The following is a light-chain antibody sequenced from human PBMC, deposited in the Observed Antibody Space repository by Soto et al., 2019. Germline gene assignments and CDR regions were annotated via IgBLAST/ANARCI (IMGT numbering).Light chain of an antibody. CDR2: RTS. Sequence: EIVLTQSPGTLSLSPGERATLSCRASQSVSSSYLAWYQQKPGQAHRLLIYRTSNRATGIPDRFSGSGSGTDFTLTISRLEPEDFAVYWCQQYDSSPRPFGQGTKVEIK. J-gene: IGKJ1*01. CDR3: QQYDSSPRP. V-gene: IGKV3-20*01. CDR1: QSVSSSY.